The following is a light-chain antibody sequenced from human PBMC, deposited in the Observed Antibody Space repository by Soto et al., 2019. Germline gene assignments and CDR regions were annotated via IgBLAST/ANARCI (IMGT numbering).Light chain of an antibody. V-gene: IGLV1-40*01. CDR2: ANS. J-gene: IGLJ1*01. CDR3: QSYDSSLSGYV. Sequence: QPVLTQTPSVSGAPGQRVTISCTGSSSNIGAGYDVHWYQQLPGTAPKLLIYANSIRPSGVPDRFSGSKSGTSASLAITGLQAEDEADYYCQSYDSSLSGYVFGTGTKVTVL. CDR1: SSNIGAGYD.